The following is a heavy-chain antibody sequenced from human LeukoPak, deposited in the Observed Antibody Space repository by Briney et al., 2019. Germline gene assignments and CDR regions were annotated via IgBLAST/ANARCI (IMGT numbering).Heavy chain of an antibody. V-gene: IGHV4-39*01. Sequence: SETLSLTCTVSGGSISSSSYYWGWIRQPPGKGLEWNGSIYYSGSTYYNPSLKSRVTISVDTSKNQFSLKLSSVTAADTAVYYCARQGGKGGSDYWGQGTLVTVSS. CDR2: IYYSGST. CDR3: ARQGGKGGSDY. D-gene: IGHD2-15*01. CDR1: GGSISSSSYY. J-gene: IGHJ4*02.